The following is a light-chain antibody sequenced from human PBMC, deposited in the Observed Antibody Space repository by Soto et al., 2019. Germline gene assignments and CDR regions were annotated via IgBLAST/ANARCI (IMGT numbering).Light chain of an antibody. V-gene: IGKV3-20*01. Sequence: EIVLTQSPGTLSLSPGERATLSCRASQSVSSSYLAWSQQKPGQAPRLLIYGASSRATSIPDRFSGSGSGTDFTLTISRLEPEDFAVYYGQQYGSSLCTFGQGPKVEIK. CDR2: GAS. CDR3: QQYGSSLCT. J-gene: IGKJ1*01. CDR1: QSVSSSY.